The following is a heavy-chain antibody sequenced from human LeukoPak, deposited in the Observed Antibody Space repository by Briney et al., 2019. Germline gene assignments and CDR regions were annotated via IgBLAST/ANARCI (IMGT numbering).Heavy chain of an antibody. J-gene: IGHJ4*02. D-gene: IGHD3-16*01. CDR2: ISGSGGST. CDR1: GFTFSSYA. CDR3: AKEKDSYNYVTGLDF. V-gene: IGHV3-23*01. Sequence: GGSLRLSCAASGFTFSSYAMSWVRQAPGKGLQWVSAISGSGGSTYYADSVKGRFTISRDNSKNTLFLQMNSLRAEDTAVYYCAKEKDSYNYVTGLDFWGQGTLVTVSS.